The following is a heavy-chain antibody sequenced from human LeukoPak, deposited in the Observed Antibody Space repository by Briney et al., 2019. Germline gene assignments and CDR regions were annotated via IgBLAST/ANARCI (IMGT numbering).Heavy chain of an antibody. J-gene: IGHJ1*01. CDR3: AKANYHGSGSYYNA. CDR2: IRYDGSNK. Sequence: PGGSLRLSCAASGFTFSSYGMRWVRQAPGKGLEWVAFIRYDGSNKYYADSVKGRFTISRDNSKNTLYLQMNSLRAEDTAVYYCAKANYHGSGSYYNAWGQGTLVTVSS. V-gene: IGHV3-30*02. D-gene: IGHD3-10*01. CDR1: GFTFSSYG.